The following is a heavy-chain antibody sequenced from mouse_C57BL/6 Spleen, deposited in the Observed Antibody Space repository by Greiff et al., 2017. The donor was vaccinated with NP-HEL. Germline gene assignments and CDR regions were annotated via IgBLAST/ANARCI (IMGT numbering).Heavy chain of an antibody. J-gene: IGHJ1*03. CDR2: ISYDGSN. CDR1: GYSITSGYY. Sequence: VQLQQSGPGLVKPSQSLSLTCSVTGYSITSGYYWNWIRQFPGNKLEWMGYISYDGSNNYNPSLKNRISITRDTSKNQFFLKLNSVTTEDTATYYCARESSLWYFDVWGTGTTVTVS. V-gene: IGHV3-6*01. D-gene: IGHD1-1*01. CDR3: ARESSLWYFDV.